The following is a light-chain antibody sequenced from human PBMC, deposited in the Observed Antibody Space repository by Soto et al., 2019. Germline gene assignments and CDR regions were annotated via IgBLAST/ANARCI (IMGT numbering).Light chain of an antibody. CDR2: EVS. J-gene: IGLJ1*01. Sequence: QSALTQPASVSGSPGQSITISCTGTSSDVGGYNYVSWYQQHPGKAPKLMIYEVSNRPSRVSNRFSGSKSGNTASLTISGLQAEDVADYYCSSYTRSSTSDVFGTGTKLTVL. CDR3: SSYTRSSTSDV. V-gene: IGLV2-14*01. CDR1: SSDVGGYNY.